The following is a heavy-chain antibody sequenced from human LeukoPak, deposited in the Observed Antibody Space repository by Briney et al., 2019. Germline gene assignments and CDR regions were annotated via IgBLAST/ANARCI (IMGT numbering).Heavy chain of an antibody. CDR1: GFTFSSYG. V-gene: IGHV3-30*18. J-gene: IGHJ6*04. CDR3: AKDQIVVVPATMYPYHYGMDV. Sequence: GRSLRLSCAASGFTFSSYGMHWVRQAPGKGLEWVAVISYDGSNKYYADSVKGRFTISRDNSKNTLYLQMNSLRAEDTAVYYCAKDQIVVVPATMYPYHYGMDVWGKGTTVTVSS. D-gene: IGHD2-2*01. CDR2: ISYDGSNK.